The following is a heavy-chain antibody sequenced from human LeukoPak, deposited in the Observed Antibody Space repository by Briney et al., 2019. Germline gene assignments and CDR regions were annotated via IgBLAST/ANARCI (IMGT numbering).Heavy chain of an antibody. J-gene: IGHJ4*02. Sequence: PGGSLRLSSVAPGFTFSTYLMSWVRQAPGKGLEWVANIKQDGSEKYYVDSVKGRFTISRDNAENSLYLQMNSLRAEDTAVYYCARDKTTGDSYFDSWGQGTLVTVSS. CDR3: ARDKTTGDSYFDS. CDR2: IKQDGSEK. CDR1: GFTFSTYL. D-gene: IGHD4-17*01. V-gene: IGHV3-7*01.